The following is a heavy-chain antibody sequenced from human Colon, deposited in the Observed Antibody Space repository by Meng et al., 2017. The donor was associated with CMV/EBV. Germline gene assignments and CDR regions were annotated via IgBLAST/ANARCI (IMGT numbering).Heavy chain of an antibody. CDR3: ARTIRASRAGWFDP. V-gene: IGHV4-34*01. Sequence: VYNVSLTGYYWSWIRQPPGKGLEWIGEINHRADTNYNPSLKSRVTMSVDTSKNHFSLSLTSVTAADTAVYYCARTIRASRAGWFDPWGQGTLVTVSS. J-gene: IGHJ5*02. CDR1: NVSLTGYY. CDR2: INHRADT. D-gene: IGHD4/OR15-4a*01.